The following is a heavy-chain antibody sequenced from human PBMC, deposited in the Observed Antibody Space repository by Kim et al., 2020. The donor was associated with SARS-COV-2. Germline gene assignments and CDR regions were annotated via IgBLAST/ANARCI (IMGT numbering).Heavy chain of an antibody. J-gene: IGHJ4*01. Sequence: GGSLRLSCAASGFTFSSYSMNWVRQAPGKGLEWVSSISSSSSYIYYADSVKGRFTISRDNAKNSLYLQMNSLRAEDTAVYYCARDRITIFGVVIRGLLDYWGHGTLVTVSS. CDR1: GFTFSSYS. V-gene: IGHV3-21*01. D-gene: IGHD3-3*01. CDR2: ISSSSSYI. CDR3: ARDRITIFGVVIRGLLDY.